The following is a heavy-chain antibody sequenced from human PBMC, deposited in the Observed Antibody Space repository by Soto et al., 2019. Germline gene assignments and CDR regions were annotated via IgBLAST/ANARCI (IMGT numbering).Heavy chain of an antibody. V-gene: IGHV1-46*01. D-gene: IGHD3-10*01. CDR2: INPHGGST. Sequence: ASVKVSCKAPRDTFTSYYINWVRQAPGQGLEWMGVINPHGGSTAYAQKFKGRVTLTRDTSASTVYMEVSSLTSEDTAMYYCARSSGGHFGTITRGTHWFPTWGKGPRVTV. CDR3: ARSSGGHFGTITRGTHWFPT. CDR1: RDTFTSYY. J-gene: IGHJ5*02.